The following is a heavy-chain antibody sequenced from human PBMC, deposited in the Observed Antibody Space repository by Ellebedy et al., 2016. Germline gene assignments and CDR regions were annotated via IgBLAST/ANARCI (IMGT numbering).Heavy chain of an antibody. CDR2: IYHSGTT. J-gene: IGHJ4*02. CDR1: GGSISSSNW. CDR3: ARGGSPTLTGYYFFDY. V-gene: IGHV4-4*02. D-gene: IGHD3-9*01. Sequence: GSLRLXCAVSGGSISSSNWWPWVRQPPGKGLEWIGEIYHSGTTNYNPSLRSRVSISVDKSNNQFSLKLTSVTAADTAVYYCARGGSPTLTGYYFFDYWGQGTLVTVSS.